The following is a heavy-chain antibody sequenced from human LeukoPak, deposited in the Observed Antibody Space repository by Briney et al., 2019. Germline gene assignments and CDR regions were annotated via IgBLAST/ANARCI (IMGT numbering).Heavy chain of an antibody. J-gene: IGHJ4*02. CDR1: GFTFNSYA. D-gene: IGHD6-19*01. CDR3: AKDGQWLVPRGVDY. Sequence: GGSLRLSCAASGFTFNSYAMSWVRQAPGKGLEWVSAISGSGGSTYYADSVKGRFTISRDNSKNTLYLQMNSLRAEDTAVYYCAKDGQWLVPRGVDYWGPGTLVTVSS. CDR2: ISGSGGST. V-gene: IGHV3-23*01.